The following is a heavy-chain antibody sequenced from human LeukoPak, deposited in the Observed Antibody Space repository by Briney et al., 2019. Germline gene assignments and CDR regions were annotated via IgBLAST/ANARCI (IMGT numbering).Heavy chain of an antibody. CDR2: ISGSGGST. CDR3: AKDGSITMIVVVH. J-gene: IGHJ4*02. V-gene: IGHV3-23*01. CDR1: GFTFSNYD. D-gene: IGHD3-22*01. Sequence: GGSLRLSCAASGFTFSNYDMHWVRQAPGKGLEWVSAISGSGGSTYYADSVKGRFTISRDNSKNTLYLQMNSLRAEDTAVYYCAKDGSITMIVVVHWGQGTLVTVSS.